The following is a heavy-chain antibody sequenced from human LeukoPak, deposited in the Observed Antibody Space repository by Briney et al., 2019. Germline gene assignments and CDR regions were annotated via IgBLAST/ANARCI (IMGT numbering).Heavy chain of an antibody. CDR3: ARDQEGFDY. CDR1: GYTFTTNY. Sequence: ASVSVSCTASGYTFTTNYIHWVRQATGQGREWMGMIYSRVGSTSYAQKFQGRVTVTRDTSTSTVHMELSGLRSEDTAVYYCARDQEGFDYWGQGTLVTVSS. V-gene: IGHV1-46*01. CDR2: IYSRVGST. J-gene: IGHJ4*02.